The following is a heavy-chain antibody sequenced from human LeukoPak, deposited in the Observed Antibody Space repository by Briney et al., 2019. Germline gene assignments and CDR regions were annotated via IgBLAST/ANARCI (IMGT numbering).Heavy chain of an antibody. CDR3: ARDRGDSTSRYVTDY. V-gene: IGHV3-33*01. D-gene: IGHD2-2*01. CDR1: GFTFSSFG. CDR2: IWYDGSNK. J-gene: IGHJ4*02. Sequence: GRSLRLSCAASGFTFSSFGMHWVRKAPGKGLEWVAVIWYDGSNKYYADSVKGRFTISRDNSKNALYLQMNSLRAEDTAVYYCARDRGDSTSRYVTDYWGQGTLVTVSS.